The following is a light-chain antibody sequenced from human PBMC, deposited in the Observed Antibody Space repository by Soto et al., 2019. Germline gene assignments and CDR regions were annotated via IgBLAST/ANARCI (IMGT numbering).Light chain of an antibody. CDR3: QQYDVWPLT. CDR1: QTFRNN. Sequence: EIVMTQSPATLSVSPGERAPLSCRASQTFRNNLAWYQQKPGQAPRLLFYGASTRAADIPARFSGSGSGTEFTLTISSLQSEDFAVYYCQQYDVWPLTFGGGTKVEI. V-gene: IGKV3-15*01. J-gene: IGKJ4*01. CDR2: GAS.